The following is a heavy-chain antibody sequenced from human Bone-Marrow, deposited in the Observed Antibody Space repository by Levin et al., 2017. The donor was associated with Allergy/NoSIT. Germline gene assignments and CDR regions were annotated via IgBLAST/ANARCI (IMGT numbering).Heavy chain of an antibody. V-gene: IGHV3-13*04. D-gene: IGHD3-10*01. CDR2: IGTAGDT. J-gene: IGHJ3*02. CDR1: GFTFSSYD. CDR3: ARGRRGVRGVFLLDAFDI. Sequence: GESLKISCAASGFTFSSYDMHWVRQATGKGLEWVSAIGTAGDTYYPGSVQGRFTISRENAKNSVYLQMNSLRAGDTAVYYCARGRRGVRGVFLLDAFDIWGQGTMVTVSS.